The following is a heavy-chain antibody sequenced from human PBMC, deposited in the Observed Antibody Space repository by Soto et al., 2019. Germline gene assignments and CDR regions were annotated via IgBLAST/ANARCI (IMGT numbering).Heavy chain of an antibody. CDR3: AASQCCDYVFFDP. Sequence: QMQLVQSGPEVKKPGTSVKVSCKASGFTFTSSAVQWVRQARGQRLEWIGWIVVGSGNTNYAQKFQERVTITRDMSTSTADMELSSLRSEGTAVYYGAASQCCDYVFFDPWGEGTLVTVSS. D-gene: IGHD3-16*01. J-gene: IGHJ5*02. V-gene: IGHV1-58*01. CDR1: GFTFTSSA. CDR2: IVVGSGNT.